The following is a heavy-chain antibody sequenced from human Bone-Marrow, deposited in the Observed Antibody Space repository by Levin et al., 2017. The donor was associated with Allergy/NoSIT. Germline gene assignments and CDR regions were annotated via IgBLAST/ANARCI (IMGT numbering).Heavy chain of an antibody. CDR1: GDSVSSNSAT. CDR2: TYYKSKWYD. V-gene: IGHV6-1*01. Sequence: PSETLSLTCAISGDSVSSNSATWNWIRQSPSRGLEWLGRTYYKSKWYDDYAVSVKSRITINPDTSKNQFSLQLKSVTPEDTAVYYCTRGLVTMVRGVIYSYYGMDVWGQGTTVTVSS. J-gene: IGHJ6*02. CDR3: TRGLVTMVRGVIYSYYGMDV. D-gene: IGHD3-10*01.